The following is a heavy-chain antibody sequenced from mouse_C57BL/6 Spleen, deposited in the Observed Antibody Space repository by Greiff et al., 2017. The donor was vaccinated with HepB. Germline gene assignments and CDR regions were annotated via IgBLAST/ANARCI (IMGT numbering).Heavy chain of an antibody. V-gene: IGHV1-15*01. J-gene: IGHJ1*03. CDR2: IDPETGGT. D-gene: IGHD1-1*01. Sequence: QVQLQQSGAELVRPGASVTLSCKASGYTFTDYEMHWVKQTPVHGLEWIGAIDPETGGTAYNQKFKGKAILTADKSSSTAYMELRSLTSEDSAVYYCTREEYYYGSSYWYFDVWGTGTTVTVSS. CDR3: TREEYYYGSSYWYFDV. CDR1: GYTFTDYE.